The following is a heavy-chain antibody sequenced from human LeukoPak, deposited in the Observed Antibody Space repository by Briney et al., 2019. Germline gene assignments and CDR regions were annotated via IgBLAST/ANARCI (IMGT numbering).Heavy chain of an antibody. CDR3: ARDTYYYGSGSHYFDY. D-gene: IGHD3-10*01. V-gene: IGHV4-39*07. CDR2: IYYSGST. CDR1: GGSISSNSYY. J-gene: IGHJ4*02. Sequence: RSSETLSLTCAVSGGSISSNSYYWGWIRQPPGKGLEWIGSIYYSGSTYYNPSLKSRVTMSVDTSKNQFSLKLSSVTAADTAVYYCARDTYYYGSGSHYFDYWGQGTLVTVSS.